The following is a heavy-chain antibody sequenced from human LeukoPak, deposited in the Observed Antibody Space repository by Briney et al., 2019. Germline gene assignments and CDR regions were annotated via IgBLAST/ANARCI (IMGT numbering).Heavy chain of an antibody. CDR1: GFTVSSNY. J-gene: IGHJ3*02. V-gene: IGHV3-53*01. CDR2: IYSGGST. Sequence: PRGSLRLSCAASGFTVSSNYMSWVRQAPGKGLEWVSVIYSGGSTYYADSVKGRFTISRDNSKNTLYLQMNSLRAEDTAVYYCARGSHFDWLSDNAFDIWCQRRKLIVSS. D-gene: IGHD3-9*01. CDR3: ARGSHFDWLSDNAFDI.